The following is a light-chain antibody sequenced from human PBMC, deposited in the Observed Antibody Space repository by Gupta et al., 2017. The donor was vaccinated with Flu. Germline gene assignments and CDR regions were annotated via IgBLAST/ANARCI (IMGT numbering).Light chain of an antibody. Sequence: ETVLTQSPATLSLSPGERATLSCRASQSVSNSLAWYQQKPGQAPRLLIYDASNRATGIPARFSGSGSGTDFTLTISSLEPEDFAVYYCQQRGNWPRTFGQGTKVEIK. CDR2: DAS. J-gene: IGKJ1*01. V-gene: IGKV3-11*01. CDR3: QQRGNWPRT. CDR1: QSVSNS.